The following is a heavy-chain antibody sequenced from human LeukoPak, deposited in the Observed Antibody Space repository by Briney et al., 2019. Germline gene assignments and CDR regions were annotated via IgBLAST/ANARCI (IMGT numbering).Heavy chain of an antibody. CDR1: GFTFSSYW. CDR2: IRYDGSNK. Sequence: GGSLRLSCAASGFTFSSYWMSWVRQAPGKGLEWVAFIRYDGSNKYYADSVKGRFTISRDNSKNTLYLQMNSLRAEDTAVYYCAKDVALYGSGSYMNYYYYYMDVWGKGTTVTISS. CDR3: AKDVALYGSGSYMNYYYYYMDV. D-gene: IGHD3-10*01. V-gene: IGHV3-30*02. J-gene: IGHJ6*03.